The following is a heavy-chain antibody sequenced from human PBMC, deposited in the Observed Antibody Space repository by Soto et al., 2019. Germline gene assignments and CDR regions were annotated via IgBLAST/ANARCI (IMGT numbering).Heavy chain of an antibody. CDR2: VSRAGTYT. J-gene: IGHJ5*02. Sequence: EVQLLESGGDVVRPGGPLRLSCAASGFTFSSYAMGWVRQAPGKGLEWVAGVSRAGTYTFYADSVRGRFSIPRDNSRDTVDLYMNALRGDDTAVYFCVKYRVTEDLGESWGQGTLVSVSS. D-gene: IGHD3-16*01. CDR1: GFTFSSYA. V-gene: IGHV3-23*01. CDR3: VKYRVTEDLGES.